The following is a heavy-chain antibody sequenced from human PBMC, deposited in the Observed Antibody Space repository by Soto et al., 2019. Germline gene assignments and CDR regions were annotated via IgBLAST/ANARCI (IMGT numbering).Heavy chain of an antibody. D-gene: IGHD1-26*01. CDR3: ANWGKSGSDF. V-gene: IGHV3-30*18. Sequence: FLRLSFAASGFTFSSYGIHWVRQAPGKGLEWVALISNGGSNKYYADSVKGRFTISRDNSKNTLYLQMDSLRAEDTAVYYCANWGKSGSDFWGQGTLVTVSS. CDR2: ISNGGSNK. CDR1: GFTFSSYG. J-gene: IGHJ4*02.